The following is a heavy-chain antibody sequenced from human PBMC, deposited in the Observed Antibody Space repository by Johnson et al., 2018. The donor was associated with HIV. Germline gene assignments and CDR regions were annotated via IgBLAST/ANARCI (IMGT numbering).Heavy chain of an antibody. D-gene: IGHD6-13*01. CDR2: ISYDGSNQ. J-gene: IGHJ3*01. CDR1: GFNFNNYG. Sequence: QVQLVESGGGVVQPGRSLRLSCAASGFNFNNYGMHWVRQAPGQVLEWVAVISYDGSNQYYADSVKGRFTISRANSKNTLYLQMNSLRAEDTAVYYCARDQRLAAVATDGFDVWGQGTMVTVSS. CDR3: ARDQRLAAVATDGFDV. V-gene: IGHV3-30*03.